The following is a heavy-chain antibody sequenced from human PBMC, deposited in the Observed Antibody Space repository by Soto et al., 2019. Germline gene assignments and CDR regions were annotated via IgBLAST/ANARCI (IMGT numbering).Heavy chain of an antibody. CDR2: IYYSGST. CDR3: ATYFYDSSGPPRRHFQH. D-gene: IGHD3-22*01. Sequence: SETLSLTCTVSGGSISSGGYYWSWIRQHPGKGLEWIGYIYYSGSTYYNPSLKSRVTISVDTPKNQFSLKLTSVTVADTAVYFCATYFYDSSGPPRRHFQHWGQGTLVTVSS. J-gene: IGHJ1*01. V-gene: IGHV4-31*03. CDR1: GGSISSGGYY.